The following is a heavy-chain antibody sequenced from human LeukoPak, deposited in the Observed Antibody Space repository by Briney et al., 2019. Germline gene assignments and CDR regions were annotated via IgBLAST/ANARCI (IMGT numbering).Heavy chain of an antibody. CDR1: GGSISSSSYY. D-gene: IGHD6-19*01. V-gene: IGHV4-39*01. CDR3: ARLVFSSGPPPSFDY. J-gene: IGHJ4*02. CDR2: IYYSGST. Sequence: SETLSLTCTVSGGSISSSSYYWGWIRQPPGKGLEWIGSIYYSGSTYYNPSLKSRVTISVDTSKNQFSLELSSVTAADTAVYYCARLVFSSGPPPSFDYWGQGTLVTVSS.